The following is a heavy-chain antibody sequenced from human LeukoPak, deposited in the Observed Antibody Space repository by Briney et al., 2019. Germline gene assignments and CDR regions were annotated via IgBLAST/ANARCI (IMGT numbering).Heavy chain of an antibody. J-gene: IGHJ4*02. CDR2: IKEDGGDK. CDR1: GFPVSVYW. CDR3: TRWAMRGHPDY. Sequence: GGSLRLSCAASGFPVSVYWVRWVRQAPGKGPEWVASIKEDGGDKFYVDSVKGRFTVSRDNAKTSLYLQMNNLRAEDMGVYYCTRWAMRGHPDYWGQGTLVTVSS. V-gene: IGHV3-7*01.